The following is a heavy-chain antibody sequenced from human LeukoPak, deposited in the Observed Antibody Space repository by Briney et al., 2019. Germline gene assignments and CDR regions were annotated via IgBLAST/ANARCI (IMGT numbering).Heavy chain of an antibody. J-gene: IGHJ4*02. Sequence: GGSLRLSCAASGFTFSSYWMSWVRQAPGKGLEWVANIKQDGSEKYYVDSVKGRFTISRDNAKNSLYLQMNSLRAEDTAVYYCARGSDGYYYYDSSGYPYYFDYWGQGTLVTVSS. CDR1: GFTFSSYW. V-gene: IGHV3-7*01. D-gene: IGHD3-22*01. CDR3: ARGSDGYYYYDSSGYPYYFDY. CDR2: IKQDGSEK.